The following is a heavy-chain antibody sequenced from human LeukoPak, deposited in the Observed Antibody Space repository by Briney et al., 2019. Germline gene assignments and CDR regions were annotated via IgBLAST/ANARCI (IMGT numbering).Heavy chain of an antibody. Sequence: EASVKVSCKASGYTFTAYYMHWVRQAPGQGLEWMGWINPNSGGTNYARKFQGRVTMTRDTSISTAYMELSRLRSDDTAVYYCARDVGRLVIVGATGHFDYWGQGTLVTVSS. J-gene: IGHJ4*02. CDR2: INPNSGGT. CDR1: GYTFTAYY. CDR3: ARDVGRLVIVGATGHFDY. D-gene: IGHD1-26*01. V-gene: IGHV1-2*02.